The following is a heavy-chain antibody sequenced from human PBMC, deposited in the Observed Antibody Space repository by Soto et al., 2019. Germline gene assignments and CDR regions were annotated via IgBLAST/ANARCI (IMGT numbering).Heavy chain of an antibody. CDR1: GFTFSSYG. D-gene: IGHD3-22*01. CDR3: ARDFTDSSGPTLGMGV. V-gene: IGHV3-30*03. CDR2: ISYDGSNK. J-gene: IGHJ6*02. Sequence: GGSLRLSCAASGFTFSSYGMHWVRQAPGKGLEWVAVISYDGSNKYYEDSVKGRFTISRDNSKNTLYLQMNSLRAEDTAVYYCARDFTDSSGPTLGMGVWGQGTTVTVSS.